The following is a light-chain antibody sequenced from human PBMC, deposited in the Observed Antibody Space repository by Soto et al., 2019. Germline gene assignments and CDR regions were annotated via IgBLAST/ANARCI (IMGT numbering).Light chain of an antibody. CDR2: DVS. Sequence: QSALTQPRSVSGSPGQSVTISCTGTSSDVGGYNYVSWYQHNPGKAPKLMIFDVSARPSGVPDRFSGSKSANTASLTISGLQAEDEADYYCCSYAGTYTPLFGGGTKLTV. J-gene: IGLJ2*01. CDR3: CSYAGTYTPL. V-gene: IGLV2-11*01. CDR1: SSDVGGYNY.